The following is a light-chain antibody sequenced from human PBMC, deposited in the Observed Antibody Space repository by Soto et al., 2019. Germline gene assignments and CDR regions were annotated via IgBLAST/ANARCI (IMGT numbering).Light chain of an antibody. V-gene: IGKV2-28*01. J-gene: IGKJ4*01. CDR1: QSLLYSNGYNY. CDR3: MQALQTPLT. CDR2: LGS. Sequence: EIVMTQSLLSLPVSLGEPASISCRSSQSLLYSNGYNYVDWYLQRPGQSPRLLIYLGSIRASGVPDRFSGSGSGTDFRLKISRVEAEDVGVYYCMQALQTPLTFGGGTKVDI.